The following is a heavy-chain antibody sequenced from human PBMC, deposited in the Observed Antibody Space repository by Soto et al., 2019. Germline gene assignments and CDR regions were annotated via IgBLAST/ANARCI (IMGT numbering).Heavy chain of an antibody. CDR1: GFSLSTTHMA. J-gene: IGHJ4*02. V-gene: IGHV2-5*02. CDR3: ALIFNSNSGSYRYFDF. D-gene: IGHD1-1*01. Sequence: QITLKESGPTLVEPTQTLTLTCSFSGFSLSTTHMALGWIRQPPVKALEWLTQIYWDDDNRYSASLESRLTITKDTSKNQVVLTMTNMDPLDTAAYFCALIFNSNSGSYRYFDFCGQGTLVTVSS. CDR2: IYWDDDN.